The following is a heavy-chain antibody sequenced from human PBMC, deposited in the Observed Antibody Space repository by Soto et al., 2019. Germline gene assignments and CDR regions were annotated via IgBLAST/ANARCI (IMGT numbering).Heavy chain of an antibody. D-gene: IGHD3-3*01. CDR1: GDSIIRSF. V-gene: IGHV4-59*08. CDR3: ARYDFWSGYYWSTFDY. Sequence: SETLPLTCSVSGDSIIRSFWGWIRQSPGKGLQYIGYISYSGSTYYNPSLKSRVTISVDTSKNQFSLKLSSVTAADTAVYYCARYDFWSGYYWSTFDYWGQGTLVTVSS. J-gene: IGHJ4*02. CDR2: ISYSGST.